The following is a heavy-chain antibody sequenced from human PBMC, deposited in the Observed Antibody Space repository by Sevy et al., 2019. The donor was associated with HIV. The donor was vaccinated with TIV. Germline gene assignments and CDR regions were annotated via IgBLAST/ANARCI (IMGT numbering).Heavy chain of an antibody. CDR3: STDDLISY. V-gene: IGHV3-15*07. CDR1: GFDFANAW. CDR2: IKSITDGGAA. Sequence: GGSLRLSCTASGFDFANAWMNWVRQAPGKGLEWVGHIKSITDGGAADYAARVKVRFTISRHDSKNTLYLHMNSLKAEDTAVYYCSTDDLISYWGRGTLVTVSS. J-gene: IGHJ4*02.